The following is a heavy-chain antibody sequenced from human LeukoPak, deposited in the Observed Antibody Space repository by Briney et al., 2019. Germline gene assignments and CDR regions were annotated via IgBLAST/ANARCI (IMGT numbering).Heavy chain of an antibody. J-gene: IGHJ5*02. Sequence: SETLSLTCAVYGGSFSGYYWSWIRQPPGKRLEWIGEINHSGSTNYNPSLKSRVTISVDTSKNQFTLKLSSVTAADTAVYYCAGGWGFDPWGQGTLVTVSS. CDR1: GGSFSGYY. CDR3: AGGWGFDP. CDR2: INHSGST. V-gene: IGHV4-34*01.